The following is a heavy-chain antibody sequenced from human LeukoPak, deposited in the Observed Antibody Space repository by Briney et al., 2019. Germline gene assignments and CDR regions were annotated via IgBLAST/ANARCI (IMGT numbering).Heavy chain of an antibody. CDR1: GGSISSSSYY. Sequence: SETLSLTCTVSGGSISSSSYYWGWIRQPPGKGLEWIGSIYYSGSTYYNPSLKSRVTISVDTSKNQFSLKLSSVTAADTAVYYCARQSIVTIFGVVIPPDVWGKGTTVTVSS. J-gene: IGHJ6*04. V-gene: IGHV4-39*01. CDR3: ARQSIVTIFGVVIPPDV. CDR2: IYYSGST. D-gene: IGHD3-3*01.